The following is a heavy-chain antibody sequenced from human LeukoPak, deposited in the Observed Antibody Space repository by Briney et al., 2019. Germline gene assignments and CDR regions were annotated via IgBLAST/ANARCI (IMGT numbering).Heavy chain of an antibody. CDR1: GFTFSDYY. V-gene: IGHV3-11*01. Sequence: PGGSLRLSCAASGFTFSDYYMSWIRQAPGKGLEWVSYISSSGSTIYYADSVKGRFTISRDNAKNSLYLQMNSLRAEDTAVYYCARYPNIWAPPDAFDIWGQGTMVTVSS. D-gene: IGHD1/OR15-1a*01. CDR3: ARYPNIWAPPDAFDI. CDR2: ISSSGSTI. J-gene: IGHJ3*02.